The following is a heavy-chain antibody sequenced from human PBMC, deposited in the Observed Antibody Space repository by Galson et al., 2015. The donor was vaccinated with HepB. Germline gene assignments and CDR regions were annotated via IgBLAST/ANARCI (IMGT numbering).Heavy chain of an antibody. CDR3: AKDIQGGDSFWYFDL. D-gene: IGHD2-21*02. CDR1: GFTFDDYA. J-gene: IGHJ2*01. CDR2: ISWNSGTI. V-gene: IGHV3-9*01. Sequence: SLRLSCAASGFTFDDYAMHWVRQAPGKGLQWVSGISWNSGTIGYADSVKDRFTISRDNAKNSLYLQMNSLRPEDTAFYYCAKDIQGGDSFWYFDLWGRGTLVTVSS.